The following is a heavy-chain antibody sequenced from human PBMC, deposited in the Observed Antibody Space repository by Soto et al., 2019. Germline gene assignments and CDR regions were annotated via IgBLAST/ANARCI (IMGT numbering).Heavy chain of an antibody. D-gene: IGHD7-27*01. CDR3: ARSFWGSNTFDY. CDR2: IYYSGST. J-gene: IGHJ4*02. CDR1: GGSISSYY. V-gene: IGHV4-59*08. Sequence: QVQLQESGPGLVKPSETLSLTCTVSGGSISSYYWSWIRQPPGKGLEWIGYIYYSGSTNYNPSLKSRVTMSVDTSKNQFSLKLSSVTAADTAVYYCARSFWGSNTFDYWGQGTLVTVSS.